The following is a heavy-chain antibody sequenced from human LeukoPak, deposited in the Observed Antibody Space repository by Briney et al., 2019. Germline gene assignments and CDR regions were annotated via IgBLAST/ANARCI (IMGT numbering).Heavy chain of an antibody. V-gene: IGHV4-59*12. CDR2: IYYSGST. J-gene: IGHJ4*02. CDR1: GGSMNTYY. D-gene: IGHD3-16*02. CDR3: ARGAMITFGGVIMDFDY. Sequence: SETLSLTCTVSGGSMNTYYWTWIRQPPGKGLEWIGYIYYSGSTYYNPSLKSRVTISVDTSKNQFSLKLSSVTAADTAVYYCARGAMITFGGVIMDFDYWGQGTLVTVSS.